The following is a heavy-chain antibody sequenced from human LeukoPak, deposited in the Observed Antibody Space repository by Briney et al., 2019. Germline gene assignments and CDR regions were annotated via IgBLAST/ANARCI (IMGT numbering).Heavy chain of an antibody. V-gene: IGHV3-11*06. J-gene: IGHJ5*02. CDR3: AREFMQAVGKTPTNWFDP. CDR2: ITSSGSHT. Sequence: PGGSLRLSCAASGFTFSDYYMSWIRQAPGKGLEWISYITSSGSHTNYADSVKGRFTISRDNAKNSLYLQMNSLRAEDTAVYYCAREFMQAVGKTPTNWFDPWGQGTLVTVSS. D-gene: IGHD6-13*01. CDR1: GFTFSDYY.